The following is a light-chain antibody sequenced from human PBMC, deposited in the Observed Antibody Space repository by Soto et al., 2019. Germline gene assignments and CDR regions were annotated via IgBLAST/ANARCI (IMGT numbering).Light chain of an antibody. Sequence: QSALKRPASVYGSHGEWIAISSTEVRTDVADGYDYVSWYQQRPGQAPQLIIYDVSNRPSGVSDRFSGSKSGNTASLTISGLQAEDEAEYYCTSYTSSTPFYVFGTGTKVTVL. V-gene: IGLV2-14*03. CDR3: TSYTSSTPFYV. CDR2: DVS. J-gene: IGLJ1*01. CDR1: RTDVADGYDY.